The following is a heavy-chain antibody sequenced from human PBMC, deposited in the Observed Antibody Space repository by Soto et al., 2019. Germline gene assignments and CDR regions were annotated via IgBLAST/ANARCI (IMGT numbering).Heavy chain of an antibody. J-gene: IGHJ4*02. CDR1: GFTVSSNY. CDR3: ARDRGYGDYVGMRY. V-gene: IGHV3-66*01. CDR2: IYSGGST. D-gene: IGHD4-17*01. Sequence: GGSLRLSCAASGFTVSSNYMSWVRQAPGKGLEWVSVIYSGGSTYYADSVKGRFTISRDNSKNTLYLQMNSLRAEDTAVYYCARDRGYGDYVGMRYWGQGTLVTVSS.